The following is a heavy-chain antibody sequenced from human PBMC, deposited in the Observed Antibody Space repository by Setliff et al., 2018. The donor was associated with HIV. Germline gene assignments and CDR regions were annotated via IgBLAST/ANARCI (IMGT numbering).Heavy chain of an antibody. V-gene: IGHV1-69*06. CDR3: ARGGSSRMYYFDY. CDR2: IIPIFGTT. J-gene: IGHJ4*02. CDR1: GGTLNNYA. Sequence: ASVKVSCKASGGTLNNYAISWVRQAPGQGLEWMGRIIPIFGTTSYAQKFQDRVTITADKSTSTAYMELSSLRSEDTAVYYCARGGSSRMYYFDYWGQGTLVTVSS. D-gene: IGHD6-13*01.